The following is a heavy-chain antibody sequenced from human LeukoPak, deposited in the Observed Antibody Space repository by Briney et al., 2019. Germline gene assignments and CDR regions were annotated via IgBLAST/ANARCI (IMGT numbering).Heavy chain of an antibody. Sequence: GGSLRLSCAASGFTFSSYWMNWVRQVPGRGLEWVANIKQDGSEKYYVDSVKGRFTISRDNAKNSLYLQMNSLRAEDTAVYYCAKTDPQNYDFWSGYLYYYGMDVWGQGTTVTVSS. CDR3: AKTDPQNYDFWSGYLYYYGMDV. CDR2: IKQDGSEK. CDR1: GFTFSSYW. V-gene: IGHV3-7*01. D-gene: IGHD3-3*01. J-gene: IGHJ6*02.